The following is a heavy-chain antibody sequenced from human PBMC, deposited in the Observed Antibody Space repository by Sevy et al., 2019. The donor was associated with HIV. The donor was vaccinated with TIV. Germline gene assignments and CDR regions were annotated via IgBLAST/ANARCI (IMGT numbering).Heavy chain of an antibody. Sequence: SETLSLTCAVHDXXFSGYYWNWIRXLPGKGLEWIGEINESGITYYNPSLKSRVTISVDTSKKQFSLKLNSVTAVDSAVYFCARSPPVVVVPGAPSXFDPWGQGTLVTVSS. J-gene: IGHJ5*02. D-gene: IGHD2-2*01. V-gene: IGHV4-34*01. CDR3: ARSPPVVVVPGAPSXFDP. CDR1: DXXFSGYY. CDR2: INESGIT.